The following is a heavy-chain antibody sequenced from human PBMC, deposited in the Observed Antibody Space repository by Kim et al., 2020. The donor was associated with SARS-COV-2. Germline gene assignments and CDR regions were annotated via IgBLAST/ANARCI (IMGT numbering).Heavy chain of an antibody. D-gene: IGHD3-10*01. CDR2: IYYTGSI. J-gene: IGHJ4*02. CDR1: GGSISSYY. V-gene: IGHV4-59*01. CDR3: ARERWFGEVYYFDS. Sequence: SETLSLTCTVSGGSISSYYWSWIRQPPGKALEWIGYIYYTGSINYNPSLQSRVTVSLETSKNQFSLKLRSVTAADTAIYFCARERWFGEVYYFDSWGQGT.